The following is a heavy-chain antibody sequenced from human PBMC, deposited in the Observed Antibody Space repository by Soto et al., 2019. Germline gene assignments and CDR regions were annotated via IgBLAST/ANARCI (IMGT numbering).Heavy chain of an antibody. D-gene: IGHD2-15*01. CDR1: GFTFSSYA. J-gene: IGHJ4*02. V-gene: IGHV3-23*01. CDR3: AKGLGVVVRGDYFDY. CDR2: ISGSGGST. Sequence: GGSLRLSCAASGFTFSSYAMSWVRQAPGKGLEWVSAISGSGGSTYYADTVKGRFTISRENSKNTLYLQMNSLRAEETAVYYCAKGLGVVVRGDYFDYWGQGTLVTVSS.